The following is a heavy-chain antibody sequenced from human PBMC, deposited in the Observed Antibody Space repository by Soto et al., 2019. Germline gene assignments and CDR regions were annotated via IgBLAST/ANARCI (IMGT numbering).Heavy chain of an antibody. CDR1: GYTFTKFG. Sequence: QVRLVQSGAEVKKPGASVKVSCKSSGYTFTKFGISWVRQAPGQGLEWMGWNSAYNDNTNCAQKLQGRVTMTSDTSTSTSYMELRSLRSDDTAVYYCARLLKVGDVTENWFDPWGQGTLVTVSS. CDR3: ARLLKVGDVTENWFDP. CDR2: NSAYNDNT. J-gene: IGHJ5*02. D-gene: IGHD2-15*01. V-gene: IGHV1-18*01.